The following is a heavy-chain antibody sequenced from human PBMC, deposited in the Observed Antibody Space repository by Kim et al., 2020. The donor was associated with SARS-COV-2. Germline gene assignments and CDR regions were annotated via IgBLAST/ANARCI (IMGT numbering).Heavy chain of an antibody. J-gene: IGHJ4*02. CDR2: ITNSGVIT. V-gene: IGHV3-23*01. Sequence: GGSLRLSCAASEFSFSSYAMNWVRQAPGKGLEWVSTITNSGVITYYADSVKGRFTISRDNSKNTLYLRMNSLRAEDTALYYCAKGDISSGFLLDHWGQGTLVTVS. CDR3: AKGDISSGFLLDH. CDR1: EFSFSSYA. D-gene: IGHD3-9*01.